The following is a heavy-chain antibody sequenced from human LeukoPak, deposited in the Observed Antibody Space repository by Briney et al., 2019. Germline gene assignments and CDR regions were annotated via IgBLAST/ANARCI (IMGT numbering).Heavy chain of an antibody. Sequence: SETLSLTCAVYGGSFSGYYWSWIRQPPGKGLEWIGEINHSGSTNYNPSLKSRVTISVDTSKNQFSLKLSSVTAADTAVYYCAGRRADIVATFDYWGQGTLVTVSS. CDR1: GGSFSGYY. CDR3: AGRRADIVATFDY. CDR2: INHSGST. D-gene: IGHD5-12*01. V-gene: IGHV4-34*01. J-gene: IGHJ4*02.